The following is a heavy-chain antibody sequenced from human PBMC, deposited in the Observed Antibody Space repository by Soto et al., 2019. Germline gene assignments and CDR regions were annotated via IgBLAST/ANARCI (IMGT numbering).Heavy chain of an antibody. V-gene: IGHV3-23*01. CDR3: AKDVVGVPSEGIDY. CDR1: GFTFSSYA. Sequence: EVQLLESGGGLVQPGGSLRLSCAASGFTFSSYAMSWVRQAPGKGLEWVSAISVSGGSTYYADSVKGRFTISRDNSKNTLYLQMNSLRAEDTAVYYCAKDVVGVPSEGIDYWGQGTLVNVSS. J-gene: IGHJ4*02. CDR2: ISVSGGST. D-gene: IGHD2-21*01.